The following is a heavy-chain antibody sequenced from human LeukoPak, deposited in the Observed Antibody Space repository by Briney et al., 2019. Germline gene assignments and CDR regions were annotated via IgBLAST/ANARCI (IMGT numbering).Heavy chain of an antibody. J-gene: IGHJ4*02. V-gene: IGHV3-11*01. CDR2: ISSGGSTI. CDR3: ARRAPAGRCFDY. CDR1: GFNFSGYY. Sequence: GGSLRLSCAVSGFNFSGYYMSWIRQAPGKGLEWVSYISSGGSTISHADSVKGRFTISRDNAENSLYLQMNSLRAENTAVYYCARRAPAGRCFDYWGQGTLVTVSS. D-gene: IGHD6-13*01.